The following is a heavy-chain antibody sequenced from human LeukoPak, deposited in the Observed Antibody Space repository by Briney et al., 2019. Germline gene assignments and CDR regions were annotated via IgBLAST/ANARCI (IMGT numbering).Heavy chain of an antibody. D-gene: IGHD6-19*01. Sequence: TGGSLRLSCAASGFTFSSYSMNWVRQAPGKGLEWVSSISSSSSYIYYADSVKGRFTISRDNAKNTLYLQMNSLRAEDTAVYYCATDSAVPGTHPPDYRGQGTLVTVSS. J-gene: IGHJ4*02. CDR2: ISSSSSYI. V-gene: IGHV3-21*01. CDR1: GFTFSSYS. CDR3: ATDSAVPGTHPPDY.